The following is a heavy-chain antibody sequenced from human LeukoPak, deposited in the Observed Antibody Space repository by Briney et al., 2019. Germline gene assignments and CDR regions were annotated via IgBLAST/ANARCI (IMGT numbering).Heavy chain of an antibody. V-gene: IGHV3-21*06. CDR2: ISSSSSSI. CDR1: GVTFSSYS. CDR3: ARDRKGRTYGDPYWFFDL. D-gene: IGHD4-17*01. J-gene: IGHJ2*01. Sequence: GGALRLSCAASGVTFSSYSMDWVRQAPGKGLGWGSAISSSSSSIYYADSMKGRFAISRDNVKNLLFLQMNRLRAEDTAIYYCARDRKGRTYGDPYWFFDLWGRGTLVSVSS.